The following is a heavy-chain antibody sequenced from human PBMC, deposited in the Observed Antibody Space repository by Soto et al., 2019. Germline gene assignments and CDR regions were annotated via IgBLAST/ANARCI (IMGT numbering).Heavy chain of an antibody. CDR2: ISGSGGST. J-gene: IGHJ5*02. V-gene: IGHV3-23*01. CDR1: GFTFSSYA. CDR3: AKDMMDYYDSSGNNWFDP. D-gene: IGHD3-22*01. Sequence: GSLRLSCAASGFTFSSYAMSWVRQAPGKGLEWVSAISGSGGSTYYADSVKGRFTISRDNSKNTLYLQMNSLRAEDTAVYYCAKDMMDYYDSSGNNWFDPWGQGTLVTVSS.